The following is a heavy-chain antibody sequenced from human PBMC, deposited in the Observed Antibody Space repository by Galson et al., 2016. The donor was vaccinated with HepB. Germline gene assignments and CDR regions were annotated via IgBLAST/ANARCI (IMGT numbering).Heavy chain of an antibody. Sequence: SLRLSCAASGFTFSSYAMNWVRQAPGKGLEWVSGISGNGGSTYYADSVKGRFTISRNNSKNTLYLQMNSLRAEDTAVYYCAKGDYLPAHYGFWTTYYEDRWFAPGGQGTLVTVSS. D-gene: IGHD3-3*01. J-gene: IGHJ5*02. CDR3: AKGDYLPAHYGFWTTYYEDRWFAP. CDR2: ISGNGGST. V-gene: IGHV3-23*01. CDR1: GFTFSSYA.